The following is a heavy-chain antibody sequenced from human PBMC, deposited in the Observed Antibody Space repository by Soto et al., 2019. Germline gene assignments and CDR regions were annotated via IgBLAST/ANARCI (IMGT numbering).Heavy chain of an antibody. V-gene: IGHV3-21*01. CDR3: TRDASRDSSARGWFDP. D-gene: IGHD6-13*01. Sequence: PGVSLRLSCAASGFTFRSFTMNWVRQAPGKGLESFSTISSNSAYIYYTDALRGCFTISRDNAKNSLHLQMNSLRAEDTAVYYCTRDASRDSSARGWFDPWGPGTLVTVSS. CDR2: ISSNSAYI. CDR1: GFTFRSFT. J-gene: IGHJ5*02.